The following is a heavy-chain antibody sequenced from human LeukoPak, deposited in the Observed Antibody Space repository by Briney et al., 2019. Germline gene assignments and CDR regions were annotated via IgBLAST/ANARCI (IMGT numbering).Heavy chain of an antibody. D-gene: IGHD5-12*01. J-gene: IGHJ2*01. V-gene: IGHV1-46*01. CDR1: GYTFTSYY. CDR3: ARDWGGYSGYDPLWYFDL. CDR2: INPSGGST. Sequence: ASVKVSCKASGYTFTSYYMHWVRQAPGQGLEWMGIINPSGGSTSYAQKFQGRVTMTRDTSTSTVYMGLSSLRSEDTAVYYCARDWGGYSGYDPLWYFDLWGRGTLVTVSS.